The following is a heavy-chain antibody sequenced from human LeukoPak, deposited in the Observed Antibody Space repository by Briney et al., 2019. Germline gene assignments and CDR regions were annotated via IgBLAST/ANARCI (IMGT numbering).Heavy chain of an antibody. V-gene: IGHV1-69*05. D-gene: IGHD5-24*01. CDR2: IIPIFGTA. J-gene: IGHJ4*02. Sequence: SVKVSCKASGGTFRSYAISWVRQAPGQGLEWMGGIIPIFGTANYAQKFQGRVTITTDESTSTAYMELSSLRSEDTAVYYCARDREGYNAYDYWGQGALVTVSS. CDR3: ARDREGYNAYDY. CDR1: GGTFRSYA.